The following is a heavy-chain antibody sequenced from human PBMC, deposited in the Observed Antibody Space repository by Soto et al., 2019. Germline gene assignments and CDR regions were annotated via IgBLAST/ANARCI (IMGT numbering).Heavy chain of an antibody. V-gene: IGHV3-33*01. CDR3: ARAGLAQSTYYFDY. J-gene: IGHJ4*02. Sequence: GGSLRLSCAASGFTFSSYGMHWVRQAPGKGLEWVAVIWYDGSNKYYADSVKGRFTISRDNSKNTLYLQMNSLRAEDTAVYYCARAGLAQSTYYFDYWGQGTLVTVSS. D-gene: IGHD2-15*01. CDR1: GFTFSSYG. CDR2: IWYDGSNK.